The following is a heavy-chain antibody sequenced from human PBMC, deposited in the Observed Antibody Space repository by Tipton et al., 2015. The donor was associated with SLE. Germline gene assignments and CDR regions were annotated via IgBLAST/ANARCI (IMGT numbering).Heavy chain of an antibody. CDR1: GFTFSSYG. D-gene: IGHD6-13*01. CDR2: TWYDERNK. Sequence: SGFTFSSYGMHWVRQAPGKGLEWVAMTWYDERNKFYADSVKGRFTISRDNSKNTLYLQMNSLRAEDTAVYYCAKDLRFGSSSWYYFDYWGQGTLVTVSS. CDR3: AKDLRFGSSSWYYFDY. J-gene: IGHJ4*02. V-gene: IGHV3-33*06.